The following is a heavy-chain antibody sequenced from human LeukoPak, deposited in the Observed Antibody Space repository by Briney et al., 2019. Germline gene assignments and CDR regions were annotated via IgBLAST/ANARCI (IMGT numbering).Heavy chain of an antibody. J-gene: IGHJ4*02. CDR3: ARETYNFWSGYPDY. Sequence: SETLSLTCNASGCSVTSHYWSWIRQPPGKGLEWIGFIYYGGSTNYNPSLKSRVTMSLDTSKNQFSLKLTSVTAADTAVYYCARETYNFWSGYPDYWGQGALVTVSS. D-gene: IGHD3-3*01. V-gene: IGHV4-59*02. CDR1: GCSVTSHY. CDR2: IYYGGST.